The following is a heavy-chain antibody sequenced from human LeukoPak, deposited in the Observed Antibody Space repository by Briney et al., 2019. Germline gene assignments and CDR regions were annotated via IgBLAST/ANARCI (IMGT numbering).Heavy chain of an antibody. CDR2: INSDGSST. D-gene: IGHD3-22*01. CDR1: GFAFDDSA. Sequence: GRSLRLSCAASGFAFDDSAMHWVRHAPGKGLEWVSGINSDGSSTSYADSVKGRFTISRDNAKNTLYLQMNSLRAEDTAVYYCARVRTYYYDSSGYLDYWGQGTLVTVSS. CDR3: ARVRTYYYDSSGYLDY. V-gene: IGHV3-74*01. J-gene: IGHJ4*02.